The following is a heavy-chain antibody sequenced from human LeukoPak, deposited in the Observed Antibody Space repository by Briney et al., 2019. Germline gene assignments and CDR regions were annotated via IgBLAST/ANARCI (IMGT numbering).Heavy chain of an antibody. CDR1: GFTFSDYS. Sequence: GGSLRLSCAASGFTFSDYSMNWVRQAPGKGLEWVSSISSSTSYIFYADSMKGRFTISRDNAKNSPYLQMNSLRAEDTAVYYCARVLSAAMWGGMDVWGQGTTVTVSS. D-gene: IGHD2-2*01. CDR3: ARVLSAAMWGGMDV. V-gene: IGHV3-21*01. CDR2: ISSSTSYI. J-gene: IGHJ6*02.